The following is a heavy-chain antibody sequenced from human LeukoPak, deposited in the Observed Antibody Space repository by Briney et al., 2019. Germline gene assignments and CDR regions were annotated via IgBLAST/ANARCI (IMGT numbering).Heavy chain of an antibody. Sequence: VASVKVSCKASEYTFTSYYMHWVRQAPGQGLEWMGIINPSGGSTSYAQKFQGRVTMTRDTSTSTVYMELSSLRSEDTAVYYCARDPSYYYDSSGYYFDYWGQGTLVTVSS. CDR2: INPSGGST. CDR3: ARDPSYYYDSSGYYFDY. V-gene: IGHV1-46*01. D-gene: IGHD3-22*01. CDR1: EYTFTSYY. J-gene: IGHJ4*02.